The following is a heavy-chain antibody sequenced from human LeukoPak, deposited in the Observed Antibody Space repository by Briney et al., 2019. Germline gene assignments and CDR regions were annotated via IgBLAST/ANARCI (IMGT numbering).Heavy chain of an antibody. J-gene: IGHJ4*02. Sequence: PGGSLRLSCAASGFTFTSYAMSWVRQAPGKGLQWVSVINGGGTSTDYAGSVNGRFTISRDNSKNTLYLQMNSLRAEDTAIYYCAKGAFEQWLVQVIPFDYWGQGTLVTVSS. CDR2: INGGGTST. V-gene: IGHV3-23*01. CDR3: AKGAFEQWLVQVIPFDY. CDR1: GFTFTSYA. D-gene: IGHD6-19*01.